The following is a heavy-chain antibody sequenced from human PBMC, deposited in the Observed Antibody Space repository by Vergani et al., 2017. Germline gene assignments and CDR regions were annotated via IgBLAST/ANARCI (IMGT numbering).Heavy chain of an antibody. J-gene: IGHJ5*01. CDR1: GFTFSTYA. V-gene: IGHV3-23*01. CDR3: VKDAGSYENFFYS. D-gene: IGHD1-26*01. Sequence: EVQLLESGGSLKQPGGSVRLSCAASGFTFSTYAMHWVRQAPGKWLEWVSTLTGGSGSTYYSDSLKGRFIISRDNSRDTLYLQMNSLRPEDTATYYCVKDAGSYENFFYSCWHRALVIISS. CDR2: LTGGSGST.